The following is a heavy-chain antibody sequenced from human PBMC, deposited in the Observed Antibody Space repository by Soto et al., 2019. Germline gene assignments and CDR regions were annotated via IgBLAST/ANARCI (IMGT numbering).Heavy chain of an antibody. J-gene: IGHJ4*02. Sequence: EVQLVESGGGLIQPGGSLKLSCAASGFTVGNNYMSWVRQAPGKGLEWVSLIYSTGTTKYADSVKGRFTVSRDNAKNTLDLQMSSLRAEDTAVYYCAKDGRGSGSHYNSFGYWGQGTLVTVSS. CDR3: AKDGRGSGSHYNSFGY. D-gene: IGHD3-10*01. V-gene: IGHV3-53*01. CDR1: GFTVGNNY. CDR2: IYSTGTT.